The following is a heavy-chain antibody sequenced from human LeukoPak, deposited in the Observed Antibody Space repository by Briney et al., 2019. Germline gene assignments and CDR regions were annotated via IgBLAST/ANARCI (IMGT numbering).Heavy chain of an antibody. D-gene: IGHD2-21*02. Sequence: KPSETLSLTCTVSGASIGSSEYYWSWVRQSPGKGLEWIGYVHHNGNTYYNPSLKSRVTISVDRSKNQFSLKLSSVTAADTAVYYCAGLGGVTAEVGDPVADAFDIWGQGTMVTVSS. CDR1: GASIGSSEYY. CDR3: AGLGGVTAEVGDPVADAFDI. V-gene: IGHV4-30-4*01. J-gene: IGHJ3*02. CDR2: VHHNGNT.